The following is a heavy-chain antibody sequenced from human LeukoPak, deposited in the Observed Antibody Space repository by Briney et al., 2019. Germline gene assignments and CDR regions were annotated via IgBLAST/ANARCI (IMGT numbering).Heavy chain of an antibody. D-gene: IGHD2-2*01. Sequence: ASVKVSCKASGYTFTSYGISWVRQAPGQGLEWMGWISAYNGNTNYAQKLQGRVTMTTDTSTNTAYMELRSLRSDDTAVYYCASSELGYCSSTSCYYFDYWGQGTLVTVSS. J-gene: IGHJ4*02. CDR2: ISAYNGNT. CDR1: GYTFTSYG. CDR3: ASSELGYCSSTSCYYFDY. V-gene: IGHV1-18*01.